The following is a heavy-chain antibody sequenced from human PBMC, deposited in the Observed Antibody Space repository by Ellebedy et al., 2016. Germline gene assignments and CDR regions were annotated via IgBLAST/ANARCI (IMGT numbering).Heavy chain of an antibody. J-gene: IGHJ4*02. Sequence: GGSLRLSCAASGFTFSSYWMGWVRQAPGKGLEWVASIKEDGSFKQYVDSVRGRFTISRDNAKSSVYLQMNVLRVEDRGIYYCATDLRPLTRGWGYWGQGTLVTVSS. CDR1: GFTFSSYW. CDR2: IKEDGSFK. D-gene: IGHD3-10*01. V-gene: IGHV3-7*01. CDR3: ATDLRPLTRGWGY.